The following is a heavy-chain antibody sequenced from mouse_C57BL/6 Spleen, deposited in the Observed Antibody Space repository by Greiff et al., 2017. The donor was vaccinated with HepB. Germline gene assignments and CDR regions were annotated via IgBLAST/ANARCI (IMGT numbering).Heavy chain of an antibody. CDR1: GFTFSDYY. CDR2: INYDGSST. D-gene: IGHD2-3*01. J-gene: IGHJ4*01. V-gene: IGHV5-16*01. CDR3: ARDRGYYQGYYYAMDY. Sequence: EVKLVESEGGLVQPGSSMKLSCTASGFTFSDYYMAWVRQVPEKGLEWVANINYDGSSTYYLDSLKSRFIISRDNAKNILYLQMSSLKSEDTATYYCARDRGYYQGYYYAMDYWGQGTSVTVSS.